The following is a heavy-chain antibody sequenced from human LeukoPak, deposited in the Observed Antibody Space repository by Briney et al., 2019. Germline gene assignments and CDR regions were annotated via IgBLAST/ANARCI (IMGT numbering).Heavy chain of an antibody. V-gene: IGHV1-24*01. CDR3: GTATKTYDSSGYFFDY. CDR1: GYTLTELS. CDR2: FDPEGGET. Sequence: GSVKVSCKVSGYTLTELSMHWVRQTPGKGLEWMGGFDPEGGETIYAQKFQGRVTMTQDTSTDTAYMELSSLRSEDTAVYYCGTATKTYDSSGYFFDYWGQGTLVTVSS. J-gene: IGHJ4*02. D-gene: IGHD3-22*01.